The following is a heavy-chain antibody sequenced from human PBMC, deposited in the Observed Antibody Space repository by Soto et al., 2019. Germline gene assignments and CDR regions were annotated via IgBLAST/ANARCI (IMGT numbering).Heavy chain of an antibody. CDR3: ARDFGYGGYGDY. Sequence: QVQLQESGPGLVKPSGTLSLTCAVSGGSISSSNWWSWVRQPPGKGLEWMGEIYHSGSTNYNPSLKSRVSISADKSKNQFSLKLRSVTAADTAVYYCARDFGYGGYGDYWGQGTLVTVSS. D-gene: IGHD5-12*01. V-gene: IGHV4-4*02. CDR1: GGSISSSNW. CDR2: IYHSGST. J-gene: IGHJ4*02.